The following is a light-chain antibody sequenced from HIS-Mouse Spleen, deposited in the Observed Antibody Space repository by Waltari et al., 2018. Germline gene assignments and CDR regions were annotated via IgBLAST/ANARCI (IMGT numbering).Light chain of an antibody. CDR1: SGHSSYA. V-gene: IGLV4-69*01. CDR3: QTWGTGIVV. CDR2: LNRDGSH. Sequence: QLVLTQSPSASASLGASVKLTCTLSSGHSSYAIAWHPQQPEKGPRYLVKLNRDGSHSKGDGIPDRFSGSSSGAGRYLTISSLQSEDEADYYCQTWGTGIVVFGGGTKLTVL. J-gene: IGLJ2*01.